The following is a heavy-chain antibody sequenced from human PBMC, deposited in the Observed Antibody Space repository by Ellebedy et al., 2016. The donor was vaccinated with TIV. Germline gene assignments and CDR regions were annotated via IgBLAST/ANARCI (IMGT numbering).Heavy chain of an antibody. D-gene: IGHD3-9*01. J-gene: IGHJ4*02. CDR1: GYTFTSYY. CDR2: INPSGGST. CDR3: ARVSKGDILTGYSATFDY. V-gene: IGHV1-46*01. Sequence: ASVKVSCXASGYTFTSYYMHWVRQAPGQGLEWMGIINPSGGSTSYAQKFQGRVTMTRDTSTSTVYMELSSLRSEDTAVYYCARVSKGDILTGYSATFDYWGQGTLVTVSS.